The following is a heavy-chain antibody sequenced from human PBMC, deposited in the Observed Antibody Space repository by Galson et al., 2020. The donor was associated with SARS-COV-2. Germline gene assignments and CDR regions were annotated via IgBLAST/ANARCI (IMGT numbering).Heavy chain of an antibody. J-gene: IGHJ5*02. CDR2: IYWDDDE. Sequence: ESGPTLVKPTQTLTLTCSFSGFSLSTDGVGVGWIRQPPGKALEWLALIYWDDDERYSPSLKSRLTVTKDTSKNQVVLTLTNMDPVDTATYYCAHTRSDYAWGSYHLAHFDPWGQGALVTVYS. V-gene: IGHV2-5*02. CDR3: AHTRSDYAWGSYHLAHFDP. D-gene: IGHD3-10*01. CDR1: GFSLSTDGVG.